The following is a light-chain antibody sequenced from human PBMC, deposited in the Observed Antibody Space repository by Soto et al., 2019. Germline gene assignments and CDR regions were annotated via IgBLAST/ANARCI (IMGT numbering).Light chain of an antibody. J-gene: IGKJ1*01. CDR3: QQYDNWPWT. Sequence: EIVMTQSPAILSVSPGERATLSCRASQSVRSDLAWYQQKPGQAPRLLIYGASTRATGIPARFSGSGSGTEFTVTISGPQSEDFAIYYCQQYDNWPWTFGQGTKVEIK. CDR2: GAS. CDR1: QSVRSD. V-gene: IGKV3-15*01.